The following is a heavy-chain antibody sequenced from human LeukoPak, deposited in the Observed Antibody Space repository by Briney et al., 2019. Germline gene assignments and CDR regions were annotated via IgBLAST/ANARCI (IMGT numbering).Heavy chain of an antibody. V-gene: IGHV4-39*02. J-gene: IGHJ3*02. D-gene: IGHD1-26*01. Sequence: PSETLSLTCTVSGGSISSTSYYWGWIRQPPGKGLEWIGSIYYTGSTYDNPSLKSRVTMSVDTSKSQVSLNLSSVTAADTAVYYCARDKWEPRYAFDIWGQGTMVTVSS. CDR3: ARDKWEPRYAFDI. CDR2: IYYTGST. CDR1: GGSISSTSYY.